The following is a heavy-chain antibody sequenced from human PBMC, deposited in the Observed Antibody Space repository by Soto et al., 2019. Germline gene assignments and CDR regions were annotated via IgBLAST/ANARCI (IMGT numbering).Heavy chain of an antibody. CDR1: GDSVSSNSAA. D-gene: IGHD2-15*01. CDR2: TYYRSKWYN. J-gene: IGHJ6*02. Sequence: PSQTLSLTCAISGDSVSSNSAAWNWIRQSPSRGLEWLGRTYYRSKWYNDYAVSVKSRITINPDTSKNQFSLQLNSVTPEDTAVYYCARGSYCSGGSCYSDYYYGMDVWGQGTTVTVSS. CDR3: ARGSYCSGGSCYSDYYYGMDV. V-gene: IGHV6-1*01.